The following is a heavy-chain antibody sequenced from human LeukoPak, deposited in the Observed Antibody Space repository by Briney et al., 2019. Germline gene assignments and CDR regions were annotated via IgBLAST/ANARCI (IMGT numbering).Heavy chain of an antibody. CDR2: INPNGGST. CDR1: GYTFTSYY. D-gene: IGHD3-9*01. J-gene: IGHJ6*02. Sequence: ASVKVSCKASGYTFTSYYMHWVRQAPGQGLEWMGLINPNGGSTSYAQKLQGRVTMTTDTSTSTAYMELRSLRSDDTAVYYCARDYDILTGNYGMDVWGQGTTVTVSS. CDR3: ARDYDILTGNYGMDV. V-gene: IGHV1-46*01.